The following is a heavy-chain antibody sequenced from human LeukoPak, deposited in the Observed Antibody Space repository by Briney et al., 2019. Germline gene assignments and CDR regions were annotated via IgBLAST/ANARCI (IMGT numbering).Heavy chain of an antibody. CDR1: GGTFSSYT. V-gene: IGHV1-69*02. D-gene: IGHD1-7*01. CDR2: IIPILGIA. J-gene: IGHJ4*02. Sequence: PVKVSCKASGGTFSSYTISWVRQAPGQGLEWMGRIIPILGIANYAQKFQGRVTITADKSTNTAYMELSSLRSEDTAVYYCARGTRGELHSDYWGQGTLVTVSS. CDR3: ARGTRGELHSDY.